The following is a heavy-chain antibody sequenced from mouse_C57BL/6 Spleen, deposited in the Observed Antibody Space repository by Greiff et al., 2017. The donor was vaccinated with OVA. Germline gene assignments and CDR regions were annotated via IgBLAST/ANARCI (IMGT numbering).Heavy chain of an antibody. CDR2: INPNNGGT. V-gene: IGHV1-22*01. J-gene: IGHJ2*01. D-gene: IGHD2-2*01. CDR1: GYTFTDYN. Sequence: VQLKQSGPELVKPGASVKMSCKASGYTFTDYNMHWVKQSHGKSLEWIGYINPNNGGTSYNQKFKGKATLTVNKSSSTAYMELRSLTSEDSAVYYCARSRYGSYFDYWGQGTTLTVSS. CDR3: ARSRYGSYFDY.